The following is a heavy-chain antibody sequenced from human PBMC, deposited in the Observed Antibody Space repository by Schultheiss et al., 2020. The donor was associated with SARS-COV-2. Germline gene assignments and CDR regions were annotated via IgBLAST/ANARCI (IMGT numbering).Heavy chain of an antibody. Sequence: GSLRLSCTVSGGSISSYYWSWIRQPPGKGLEWIGYIYYSGSTNYNPSLKSRVTISVDTSKNQFSLKLSSVTAADTAVYYCAKDSVVRGATGGQGTLVTVSS. D-gene: IGHD3-10*01. J-gene: IGHJ4*02. V-gene: IGHV4-59*12. CDR1: GGSISSYY. CDR3: AKDSVVRGAT. CDR2: IYYSGST.